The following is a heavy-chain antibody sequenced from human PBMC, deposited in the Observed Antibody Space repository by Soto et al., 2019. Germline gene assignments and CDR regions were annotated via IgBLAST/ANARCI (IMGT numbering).Heavy chain of an antibody. Sequence: LQTLSLTCAVYCGNFSDYYCTWIRQPPGTGLEWIGEINHSGSTNYNPSLKSRVTISVDTSKNQFSLKLTSVTAADTAVYYCARDKITGLFDYWGQGTLVTVSS. V-gene: IGHV4-34*01. CDR3: ARDKITGLFDY. CDR1: CGNFSDYY. CDR2: INHSGST. D-gene: IGHD2-8*02. J-gene: IGHJ4*02.